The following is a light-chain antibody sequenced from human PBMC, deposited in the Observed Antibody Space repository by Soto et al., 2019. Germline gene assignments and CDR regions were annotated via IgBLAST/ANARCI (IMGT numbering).Light chain of an antibody. V-gene: IGKV1-27*01. CDR2: AAS. J-gene: IGKJ4*01. CDR1: QGISNY. Sequence: DIQLTQSPASLSSSVGDRVTLSCRASQGISNYLAWYQQKPGQAPMLLIYAASTLPSGVPSRFSGSGSGTDFTLPISSLQAADVSTYYCQKYNSAALTFGGGTKVEIK. CDR3: QKYNSAALT.